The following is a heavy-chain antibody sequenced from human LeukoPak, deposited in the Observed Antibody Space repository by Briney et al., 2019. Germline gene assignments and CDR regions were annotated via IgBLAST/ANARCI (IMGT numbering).Heavy chain of an antibody. CDR2: MNPNSGNT. V-gene: IGHV1-8*01. D-gene: IGHD3-10*01. J-gene: IGHJ4*02. CDR1: GYTFGSYD. CDR3: ARGANYYGSGSYYIDYFDY. Sequence: GASVKVSCKASGYTFGSYDINWVRQATGQGLEWMGWMNPNSGNTGYAQKFQGRVTITRNTSISTAYMELSSLRSEDTAVYYCARGANYYGSGSYYIDYFDYWGQGTLVTVSS.